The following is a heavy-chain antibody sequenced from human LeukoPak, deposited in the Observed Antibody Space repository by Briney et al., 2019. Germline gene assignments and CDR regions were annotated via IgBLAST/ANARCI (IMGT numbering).Heavy chain of an antibody. CDR3: ARTPGGSGNFFDY. Sequence: PGGSLRLSCVASGFTFSDYWMSWVRQAPGKGLEWVANIKQGGSEKYYVDSVKGRFTISRDNSKNTLYLQMNSLRAEDAAVYYCARTPGGSGNFFDYWGQGTLVTVSS. CDR1: GFTFSDYW. V-gene: IGHV3-7*03. CDR2: IKQGGSEK. D-gene: IGHD3-10*01. J-gene: IGHJ4*02.